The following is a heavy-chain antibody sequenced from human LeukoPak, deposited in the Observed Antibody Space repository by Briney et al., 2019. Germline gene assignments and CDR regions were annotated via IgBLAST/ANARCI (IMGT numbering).Heavy chain of an antibody. D-gene: IGHD3-10*01. CDR2: IYTSGST. CDR1: GGSISSYY. J-gene: IGHJ4*02. V-gene: IGHV4-4*09. CDR3: ARHNYGSGGPVDY. Sequence: PSETLSLTCTVSGGSISSYYWSWIRQPPGKGLEWIGYIYTSGSTNYNPSLKSRVTISVDTSKNQFSLKLSSVTAADTAVYYCARHNYGSGGPVDYWGQGTLVTVSS.